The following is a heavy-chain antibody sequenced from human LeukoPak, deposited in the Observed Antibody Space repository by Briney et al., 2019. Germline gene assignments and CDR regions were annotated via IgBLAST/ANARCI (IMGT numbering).Heavy chain of an antibody. Sequence: PGGSLRLSCAASGFTFSSYWMNWARQAPGKGLEWVASINHNGNVNYYVDSVKGRFTISRDNAKNSLYLQMSNLRAEDTAVYFCAAGRGDYWGQGTLVTVSS. V-gene: IGHV3-7*03. CDR2: INHNGNVN. CDR3: AAGRGDY. J-gene: IGHJ4*02. D-gene: IGHD1-14*01. CDR1: GFTFSSYW.